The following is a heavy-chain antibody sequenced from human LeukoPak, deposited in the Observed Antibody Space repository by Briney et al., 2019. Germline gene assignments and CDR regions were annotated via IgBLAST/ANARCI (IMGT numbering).Heavy chain of an antibody. CDR2: IIPIFGTE. V-gene: IGHV1-69*05. CDR1: GGTFSSYA. D-gene: IGHD5-18*01. J-gene: IGHJ4*02. CDR3: ARDTLWIHSAGYYFDY. Sequence: SVKVSCKASGGTFSSYAISWVRQAPGQGLEWMGRIIPIFGTENYAQKFQGRVTITTDKSTSTTYMELNSLRSEDTAVYYCARDTLWIHSAGYYFDYWGQGTLVTVSS.